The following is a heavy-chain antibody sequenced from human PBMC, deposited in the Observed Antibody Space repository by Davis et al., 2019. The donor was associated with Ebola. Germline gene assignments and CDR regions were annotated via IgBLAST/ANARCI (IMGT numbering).Heavy chain of an antibody. J-gene: IGHJ4*02. CDR1: GFTFSSYW. Sequence: GESLKISCAASGFTFSSYWMHWVRQAPGKGLVWVSRINSDGRSTSYADSVKGRFTISRDNAKNSLYLQMNSLRAEDTAVYYCARVRAVAHFDYWGQGTLVTVSS. CDR3: ARVRAVAHFDY. V-gene: IGHV3-74*01. CDR2: INSDGRST. D-gene: IGHD6-19*01.